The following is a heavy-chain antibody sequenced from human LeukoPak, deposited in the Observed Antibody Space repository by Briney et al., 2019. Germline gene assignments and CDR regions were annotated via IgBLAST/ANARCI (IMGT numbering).Heavy chain of an antibody. CDR3: ARARGYSYGYSDY. CDR1: GYIFTNFD. V-gene: IGHV1-8*01. J-gene: IGHJ4*02. D-gene: IGHD5-18*01. Sequence: ASVKVSCKASGYIFTNFDINWVRQATGQGLEWMGWMNPNSGNTGFAQKFQGRVTMTRNTSKSTAYMELSSLTSEDWAVYYCARARGYSYGYSDYWGQGTLVTVSS. CDR2: MNPNSGNT.